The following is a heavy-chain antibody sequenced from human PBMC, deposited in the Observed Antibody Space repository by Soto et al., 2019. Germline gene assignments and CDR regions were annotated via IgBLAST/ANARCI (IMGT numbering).Heavy chain of an antibody. CDR2: ISSSGSTI. V-gene: IGHV3-48*03. CDR1: GFTFSSYE. Sequence: GGSLRLSCAAYGFTFSSYEMNWVRQAPGKGLEWVSYISSSGSTIYYADSVKGRFTISRDNAKNSLYLQMNSLRAEDTAVYYCARVRRVYYYYYGMDVWGQGTTVTVSS. CDR3: ARVRRVYYYYYGMDV. J-gene: IGHJ6*02. D-gene: IGHD3-16*01.